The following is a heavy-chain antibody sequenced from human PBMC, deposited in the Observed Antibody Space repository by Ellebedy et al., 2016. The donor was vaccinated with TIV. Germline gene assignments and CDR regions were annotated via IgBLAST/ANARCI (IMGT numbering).Heavy chain of an antibody. D-gene: IGHD5-18*01. V-gene: IGHV1-18*01. CDR1: GYTFTSYG. Sequence: AASVKVSCKASGYTFTSYGINWVRQAPGQGLEWVGWIRSYKGNTHYAPKFQGRVTMTTDTSTNTVYLELRSLRSDDTAVYYCARFLIQHPVEGMDVWGPGTTVTVTS. J-gene: IGHJ6*02. CDR3: ARFLIQHPVEGMDV. CDR2: IRSYKGNT.